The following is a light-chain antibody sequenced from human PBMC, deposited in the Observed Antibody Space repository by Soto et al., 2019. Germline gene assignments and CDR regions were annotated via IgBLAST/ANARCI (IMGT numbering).Light chain of an antibody. Sequence: SALTQPPSVSGSPGQSVTISCTGASSDLGRYNRVSWYQQPPGTAPKLLIYEVRNRPSGVPDRFSGSKSANTASLTISGLQAEDEADYYCSLYTSSSTFVFGTGTQLTVL. CDR1: SSDLGRYNR. V-gene: IGLV2-18*01. CDR2: EVR. CDR3: SLYTSSSTFV. J-gene: IGLJ1*01.